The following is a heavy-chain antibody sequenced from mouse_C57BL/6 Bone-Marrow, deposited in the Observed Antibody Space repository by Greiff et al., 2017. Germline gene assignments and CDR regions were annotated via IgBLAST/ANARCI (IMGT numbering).Heavy chain of an antibody. D-gene: IGHD1-1*01. CDR3: TTYGSSYYFDY. V-gene: IGHV6-6*01. J-gene: IGHJ2*01. CDR1: GFTFSDAW. CDR2: IRNKANNHAT. Sequence: EVKLLESGGGLVQPGGSMKLSCAASGFTFSDAWMDWVRQSPEKGLEWVAEIRNKANNHATYYAESVKGRFTISRDDSKSSVYLQMNSLRAEDTGIYYCTTYGSSYYFDYWGQGTTLTVSS.